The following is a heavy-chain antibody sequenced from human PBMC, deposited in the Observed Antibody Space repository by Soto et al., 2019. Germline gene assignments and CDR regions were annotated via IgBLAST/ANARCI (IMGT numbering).Heavy chain of an antibody. CDR1: GFTFSSYA. CDR2: ISGSGGST. Sequence: PGGPLGPSFEALGFTFSSYAMGWVRRAPGKGLGWVSAISGSGGSTDYADSVKGRFTISRDNSMNTLYLQMNSLRAEDTAVYYCAKQGGVYDFWSGYHYYFDYWGQGTLVTVSS. D-gene: IGHD3-3*01. CDR3: AKQGGVYDFWSGYHYYFDY. V-gene: IGHV3-23*01. J-gene: IGHJ4*02.